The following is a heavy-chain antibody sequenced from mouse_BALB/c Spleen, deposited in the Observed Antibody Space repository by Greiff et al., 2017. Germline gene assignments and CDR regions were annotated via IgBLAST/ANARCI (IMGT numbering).Heavy chain of an antibody. Sequence: VKLVESGPGLVAPSQSLSITCTVSGFSLTSYGVHWVRQPPGKGLEWLGVIWAGGSTNYNSALMSRLSISKDNSKSQVFLKMNSLQTDDTAMYYCARGSTMITTAAYWGQGTLVTVSA. CDR3: ARGSTMITTAAY. J-gene: IGHJ3*01. D-gene: IGHD2-4*01. CDR1: GFSLTSYG. CDR2: IWAGGST. V-gene: IGHV2-9*02.